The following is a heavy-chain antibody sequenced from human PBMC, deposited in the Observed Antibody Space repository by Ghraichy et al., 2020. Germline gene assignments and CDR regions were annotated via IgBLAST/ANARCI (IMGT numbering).Heavy chain of an antibody. CDR3: VSGSSVYGGWYFDL. V-gene: IGHV4-59*01. Sequence: SETLSLTCTVSGGSISSYYWTWIRQPPGRGLEWIGYIYYSGSTNYNPSLKSRVTISVDTSKNQFSLKLTSVAAADTAVYYCVSGSSVYGGWYFDLWGRGTLVTVSS. D-gene: IGHD4-23*01. J-gene: IGHJ2*01. CDR2: IYYSGST. CDR1: GGSISSYY.